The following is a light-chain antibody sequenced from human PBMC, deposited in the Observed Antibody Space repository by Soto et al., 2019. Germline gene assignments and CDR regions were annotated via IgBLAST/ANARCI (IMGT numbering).Light chain of an antibody. CDR3: QQSYRSPPT. V-gene: IGKV1-39*01. CDR1: QSISSK. J-gene: IGKJ1*01. Sequence: DIQMTQSPSTLAASVGDRVTTTCRASQSISSKLNWYQQKPGTVPKLLIYAASSLQSGVPSRFSGSGSGTDFTLTISSLQPEDFATYYCQQSYRSPPTFGQGTKVDIK. CDR2: AAS.